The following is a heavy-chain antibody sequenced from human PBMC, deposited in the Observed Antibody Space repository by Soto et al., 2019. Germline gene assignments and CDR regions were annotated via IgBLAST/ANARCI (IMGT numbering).Heavy chain of an antibody. V-gene: IGHV1-46*01. CDR2: INPSADTT. D-gene: IGHD6-13*01. J-gene: IGHJ6*02. CDR1: GYSVARYF. CDR3: ARGGSSPVFCYYCGLDG. Sequence: GASVQFSCKASGYSVARYFMHWVRQAPGQVLEWLGVINPSADTTTYAQKFQGRVTMTWDTSTNTVSMDVSSLRSEDTAIYYCARGGSSPVFCYYCGLDGWGQGTTVTVSS.